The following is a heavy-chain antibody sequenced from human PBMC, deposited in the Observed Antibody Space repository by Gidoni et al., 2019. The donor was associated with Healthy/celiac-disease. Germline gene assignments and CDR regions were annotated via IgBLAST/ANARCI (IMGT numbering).Heavy chain of an antibody. D-gene: IGHD6-19*01. CDR1: GGSCSGYY. J-gene: IGHJ4*02. CDR2: INHSGST. V-gene: IGHV4-34*01. Sequence: QVQLQQWGAGLLKPSETLSLTCAVYGGSCSGYYWSCIRQPPGKGLEWIGEINHSGSTNYNPSLKSRVTISVDTSKNQFSLKLSSVTAADTAVYYCARGGKQWLVRGSFDYWGQGTLVTVSS. CDR3: ARGGKQWLVRGSFDY.